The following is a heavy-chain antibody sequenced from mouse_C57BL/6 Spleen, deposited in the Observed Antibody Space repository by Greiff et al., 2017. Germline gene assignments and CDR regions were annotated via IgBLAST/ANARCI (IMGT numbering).Heavy chain of an antibody. CDR3: ARTYYGSSSPYYAMDY. V-gene: IGHV1-66*01. D-gene: IGHD1-1*01. J-gene: IGHJ4*01. Sequence: VKLMESGPELVKPGASVKISCKASGYSFTSYYIHWVKQRPGQGLEWIGWIYPGSGNTKYNEKFKGKATLTADTSSSTAYMQLSSLTSEDSAVYYCARTYYGSSSPYYAMDYWGQGTSVTVSS. CDR2: IYPGSGNT. CDR1: GYSFTSYY.